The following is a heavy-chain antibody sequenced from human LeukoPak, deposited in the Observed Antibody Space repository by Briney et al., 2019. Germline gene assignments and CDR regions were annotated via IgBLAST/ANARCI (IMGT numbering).Heavy chain of an antibody. CDR3: AKADGSKLDALDI. J-gene: IGHJ3*02. CDR1: AGFIFDDYT. V-gene: IGHV3-9*01. CDR2: ISWNSVTI. Sequence: GRSLRLSCAASAGFIFDDYTMHWVRQAPGKGLEWVSSISWNSVTIGYADSVKGRFTISRDNAKNSLYLQMNSLRAEDTALYYCAKADGSKLDALDIWGQGTMLTVSS. D-gene: IGHD3-10*01.